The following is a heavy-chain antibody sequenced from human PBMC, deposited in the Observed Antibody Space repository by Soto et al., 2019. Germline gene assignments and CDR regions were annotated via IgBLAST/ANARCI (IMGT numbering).Heavy chain of an antibody. CDR3: ARTSVAQSEDYFDY. CDR2: TSSNNGKT. V-gene: IGHV1-18*01. Sequence: GASVKVSCKTPGYSFTTYGISWVRQAPGQGLEWMGWTSSNNGKTKYAQKFQGRVTMTTDKSTNTVHMELRSLRSGDTAVYYCARTSVAQSEDYFDYWGQGTLVTVSS. D-gene: IGHD5-12*01. CDR1: GYSFTTYG. J-gene: IGHJ4*02.